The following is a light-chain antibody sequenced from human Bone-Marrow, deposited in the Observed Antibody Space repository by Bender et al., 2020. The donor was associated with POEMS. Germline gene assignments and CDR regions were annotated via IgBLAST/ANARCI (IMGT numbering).Light chain of an antibody. J-gene: IGLJ3*02. CDR1: TSNIGSNY. V-gene: IGLV1-51*01. CDR2: DNH. Sequence: QSVVTQPPSLSEAPRQRVTISCSGSTSNIGSNYVSWYQQLPGTAPKLLIYDNHKRPSGIPDRFSGSKSYTSATLGISGLQTGDEADYYCAAWDNNLSLGGLFGGGTKLTVL. CDR3: AAWDNNLSLGGL.